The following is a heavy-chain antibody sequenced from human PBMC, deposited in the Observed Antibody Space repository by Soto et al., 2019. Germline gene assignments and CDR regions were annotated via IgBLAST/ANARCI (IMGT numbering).Heavy chain of an antibody. Sequence: EVQLVESGGGLVQPGGSLRLSCAASGFSFSTYWMHWVRQGPGEGLVSVSRINSDGSDTDYADSVRGRFTISRDNAKNSLALQIHKLRREDTAVHYCDRSKWNYNNVYGMDVWGRETTVIVTS. D-gene: IGHD1-26*01. CDR1: GFSFSTYW. V-gene: IGHV3-74*01. CDR2: INSDGSDT. CDR3: DRSKWNYNNVYGMDV. J-gene: IGHJ6*02.